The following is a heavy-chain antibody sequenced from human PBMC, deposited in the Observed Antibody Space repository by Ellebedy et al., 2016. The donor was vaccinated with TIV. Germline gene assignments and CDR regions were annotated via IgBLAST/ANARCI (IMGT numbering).Heavy chain of an antibody. CDR2: IKQDESEK. V-gene: IGHV3-7*01. Sequence: GGSLRLSXAASGFTFSNYWMHWVRPAPGRGLEWVANIKQDESEKYYVDSVKGRFTISRDNAKNSLYLQMNSLRVEDTAVYYCGRAMDVWGKGTTVTVSS. CDR3: GRAMDV. J-gene: IGHJ6*04. CDR1: GFTFSNYW.